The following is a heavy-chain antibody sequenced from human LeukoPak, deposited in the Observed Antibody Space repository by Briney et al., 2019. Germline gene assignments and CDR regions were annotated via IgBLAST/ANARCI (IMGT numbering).Heavy chain of an antibody. D-gene: IGHD1-26*01. Sequence: GGSLRLSCAASGFTFNDFGMHWVRQAPGKGLEWVAVIWYDGSNEYYADSVKGRFTISRDDSKNTLYLQMNSLKTEDTAVYYCTTGRGYWDFPYYYGMDVWGQGTTVTVSS. CDR1: GFTFNDFG. CDR3: TTGRGYWDFPYYYGMDV. J-gene: IGHJ6*02. CDR2: IWYDGSNE. V-gene: IGHV3-33*01.